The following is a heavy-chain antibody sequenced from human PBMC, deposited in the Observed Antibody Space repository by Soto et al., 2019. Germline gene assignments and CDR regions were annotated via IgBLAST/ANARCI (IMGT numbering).Heavy chain of an antibody. CDR2: IWYDGSNK. D-gene: IGHD5-12*01. CDR3: ARDWVGYSGYDYVLYGMDV. CDR1: GFTFSSYG. Sequence: QVQLVESGGGVVQPGRSLRLSCAASGFTFSSYGMHWVRQAPGKGLEWVAVIWYDGSNKYYADSVKGRFTISRDNSKNTRYLQMNSLRAEDTAVYYCARDWVGYSGYDYVLYGMDVWGQGTTVTVSS. J-gene: IGHJ6*02. V-gene: IGHV3-33*01.